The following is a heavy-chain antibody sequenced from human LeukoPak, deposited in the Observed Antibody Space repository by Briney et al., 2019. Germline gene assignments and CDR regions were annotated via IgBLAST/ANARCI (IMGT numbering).Heavy chain of an antibody. CDR1: GFTFSNYW. V-gene: IGHV3-7*01. CDR2: IKQDGSEK. Sequence: GGSLRLSCAASGFTFSNYWMSWVRQAPGKGLEWVANIKQDGSEKYYVDSVKGRFTISRDNAKNSLYLQMNSLRAEDTAVYYCARDRIVYYYDSSGRIFDYWGQGTLVTVSS. CDR3: ARDRIVYYYDSSGRIFDY. J-gene: IGHJ4*02. D-gene: IGHD3-22*01.